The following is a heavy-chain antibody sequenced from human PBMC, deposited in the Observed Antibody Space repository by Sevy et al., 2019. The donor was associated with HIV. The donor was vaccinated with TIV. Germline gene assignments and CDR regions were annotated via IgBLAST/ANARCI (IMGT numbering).Heavy chain of an antibody. CDR3: ARSLGAAGQSQDNWFDP. CDR2: ISYDGMNK. Sequence: GGSLRFSCAGSGFTFNRYEMHWLRQAPGKGLEWVAAISYDGMNKKYADSVKGRFTISRDNSKNTQYLEMNSLSSEDRAIYYCARSLGAAGQSQDNWFDPWGQGTQVTVSS. CDR1: GFTFNRYE. V-gene: IGHV3-30*03. J-gene: IGHJ5*02. D-gene: IGHD6-13*01.